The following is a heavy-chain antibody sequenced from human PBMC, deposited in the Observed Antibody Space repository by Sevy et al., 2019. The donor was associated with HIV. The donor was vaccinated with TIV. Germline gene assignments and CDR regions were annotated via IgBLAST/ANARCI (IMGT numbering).Heavy chain of an antibody. D-gene: IGHD7-27*01. V-gene: IGHV1-8*01. J-gene: IGHJ4*02. CDR3: ALGRLTGIGFDY. Sequence: ASVKVSCKASGYTFTSYDINWVRQATGQGLEWMGWMNPNSGNTGYAQKFQGRVSMTRNTSISTAYMELSSLRSEDTAVYYCALGRLTGIGFDYWGQGTLVTVSS. CDR2: MNPNSGNT. CDR1: GYTFTSYD.